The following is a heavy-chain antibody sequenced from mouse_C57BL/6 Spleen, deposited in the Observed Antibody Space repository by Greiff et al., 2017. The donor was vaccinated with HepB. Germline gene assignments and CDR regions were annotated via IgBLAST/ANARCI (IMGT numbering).Heavy chain of an antibody. J-gene: IGHJ1*03. Sequence: QVQLQQSGAELVRPGASVKLSCKASGYTFTDYYINWVKQRPGQGLEWIARIYPGSGNTYYNEKFKGKATLTAEKSSSTAYMQLSSLTSEDSAVYFCARNYGRYFDVWGTGTTVTVSS. CDR2: IYPGSGNT. D-gene: IGHD1-1*01. V-gene: IGHV1-76*01. CDR1: GYTFTDYY. CDR3: ARNYGRYFDV.